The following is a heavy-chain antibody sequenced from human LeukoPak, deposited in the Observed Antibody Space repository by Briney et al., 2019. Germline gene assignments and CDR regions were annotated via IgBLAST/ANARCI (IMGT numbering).Heavy chain of an antibody. CDR2: ISGNGVTT. J-gene: IGHJ4*02. CDR3: AKGYCSSTSCYTDY. Sequence: PGGSLRLSCAASGFTFSSYAMSSVRQAPGKGLEWVSAISGNGVTTYYADSVKGRFTISRDNSKNTVYLQMNSLRAEDTAVYYCAKGYCSSTSCYTDYWGQGTLVTVSS. CDR1: GFTFSSYA. D-gene: IGHD2-2*02. V-gene: IGHV3-23*01.